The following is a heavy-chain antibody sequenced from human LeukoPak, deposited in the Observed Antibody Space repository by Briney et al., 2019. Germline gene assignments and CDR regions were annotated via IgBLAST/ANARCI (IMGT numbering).Heavy chain of an antibody. J-gene: IGHJ4*02. D-gene: IGHD3-22*01. V-gene: IGHV4-59*08. CDR1: GGSISSYY. CDR2: IYYSGST. Sequence: SETLSLTCTVSGGSISSYYWSWIRQPPGKGLEWIGYIYYSGSTNYNASLKSRVTISVDTSKNQFSLKLSSVTAADTAVYYCARLHSSGYGGWGFDYWGQGTLVTVSS. CDR3: ARLHSSGYGGWGFDY.